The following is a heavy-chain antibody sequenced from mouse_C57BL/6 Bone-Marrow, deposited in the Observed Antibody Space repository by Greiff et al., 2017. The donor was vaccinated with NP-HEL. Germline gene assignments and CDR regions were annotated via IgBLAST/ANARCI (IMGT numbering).Heavy chain of an antibody. D-gene: IGHD1-1*01. Sequence: VKQSCKASGYTFTSYWMHWVKQRPGQGLEWIGEIDPSDSYTNYNQKFKGKSTLTVDKSSSTAYMQLSSLTSEDSAVYYCAREGITTGFDYWGQGTTLTVSS. V-gene: IGHV1-69*01. CDR2: IDPSDSYT. CDR1: GYTFTSYW. J-gene: IGHJ2*01. CDR3: AREGITTGFDY.